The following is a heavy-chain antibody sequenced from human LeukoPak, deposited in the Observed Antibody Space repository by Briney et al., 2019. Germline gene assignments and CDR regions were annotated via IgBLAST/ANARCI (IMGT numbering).Heavy chain of an antibody. Sequence: KPSEALSLTCTVSGGSISSSSYYWGWIRQPPGKGLEWIGSIYYSGSTHCNPSLKSRVTISVDTSKNQFSLKLSSVTAADTAVYYCARQGYCSSISCYPNFWFDPWGQGTLVTVSS. V-gene: IGHV4-39*01. CDR1: GGSISSSSYY. D-gene: IGHD2-2*01. J-gene: IGHJ5*02. CDR3: ARQGYCSSISCYPNFWFDP. CDR2: IYYSGST.